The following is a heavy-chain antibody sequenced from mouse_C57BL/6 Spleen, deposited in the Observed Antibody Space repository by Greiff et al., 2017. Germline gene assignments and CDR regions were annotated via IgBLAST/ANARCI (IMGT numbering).Heavy chain of an antibody. D-gene: IGHD1-1*01. CDR1: GFNIKNTY. V-gene: IGHV14-3*01. CDR2: IDPANGNT. CDR3: AQPAVVANYFDY. Sequence: VQLKESVAELVRPGASVKLSCTASGFNIKNTYMHWVKQRPEQGLEWIGRIDPANGNTKYAPKFQGKATITADTSSNTAYLQLSSLTSEDTAIYYCAQPAVVANYFDYWGQGTTLTVSS. J-gene: IGHJ2*01.